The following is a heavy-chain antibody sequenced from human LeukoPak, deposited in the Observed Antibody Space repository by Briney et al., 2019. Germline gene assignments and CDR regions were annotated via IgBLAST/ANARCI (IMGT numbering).Heavy chain of an antibody. J-gene: IGHJ4*02. V-gene: IGHV1-18*01. CDR2: ISAYNGNT. CDR3: ARDAAPNYYDSSGPSDY. D-gene: IGHD3-22*01. CDR1: GYTFTSYG. Sequence: ASVKVSCKASGYTFTSYGISWVRQAPGQGLEWMGWISAYNGNTNYAQKLQGRVTMTTDTSTSTAYMELRSLRSDDTAVYYCARDAAPNYYDSSGPSDYWGQGTLVIVSS.